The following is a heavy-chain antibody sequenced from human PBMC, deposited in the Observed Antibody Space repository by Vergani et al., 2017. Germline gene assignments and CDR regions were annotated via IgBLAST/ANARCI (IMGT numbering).Heavy chain of an antibody. CDR3: ARFEFSTGAFDI. J-gene: IGHJ3*02. Sequence: QVQLQQWGAGLLKPSETLSLTCAVYGGSFSGYYWSWIRQSPGKGLEWIGEINHSGSTTYNPSRKSRVTISVDTSKNQFSLKLISLTAADTSVYYCARFEFSTGAFDIWGQGTMVTVSS. CDR1: GGSFSGYY. CDR2: INHSGST. V-gene: IGHV4-34*01. D-gene: IGHD1-14*01.